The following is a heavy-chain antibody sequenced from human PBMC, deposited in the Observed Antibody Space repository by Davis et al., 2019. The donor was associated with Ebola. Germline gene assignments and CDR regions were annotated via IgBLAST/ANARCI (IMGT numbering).Heavy chain of an antibody. CDR3: ARRGYSYGYFDY. Sequence: MPSETLSLTCAVYAGSFSGYYWSWIRQPPGKGLEWIGEIKHSGSTNYNPSLKSRVTISVDTSKTQFSLKLSSVNAADTAVYYCARRGYSYGYFDYWGQGTLVTVSS. V-gene: IGHV4-34*01. CDR1: AGSFSGYY. J-gene: IGHJ4*02. CDR2: IKHSGST. D-gene: IGHD5-18*01.